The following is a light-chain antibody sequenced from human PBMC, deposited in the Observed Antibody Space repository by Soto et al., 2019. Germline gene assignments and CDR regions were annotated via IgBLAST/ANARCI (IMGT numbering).Light chain of an antibody. CDR2: DVT. Sequence: QSALTQPRSVSGSPGQSVTISCTGSSGDIGDYNSVSWYQQQPGKAPKLVVYDVTKRPSGVPDRFSGSKSGNTASLAISGLQAEDEADYYCSSYAGNYLRVVFGGGTKLTVL. V-gene: IGLV2-11*01. CDR3: SSYAGNYLRVV. J-gene: IGLJ2*01. CDR1: SGDIGDYNS.